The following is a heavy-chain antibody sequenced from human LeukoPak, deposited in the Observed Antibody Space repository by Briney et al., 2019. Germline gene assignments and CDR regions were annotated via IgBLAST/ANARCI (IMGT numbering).Heavy chain of an antibody. CDR1: GFTFSSYA. CDR2: MNEDGRRT. V-gene: IGHV3-74*01. J-gene: IGHJ4*02. CDR3: VRDFGGEDDF. D-gene: IGHD2-15*01. Sequence: GGSLRLSCAASGFTFSSYAMSWVRQAPGEGLVWVARMNEDGRRTDVAGSVRGRFTISRDIAKNTLFLQMNSLRVEDTAVYHCVRDFGGEDDFWGQGTLVAVSS.